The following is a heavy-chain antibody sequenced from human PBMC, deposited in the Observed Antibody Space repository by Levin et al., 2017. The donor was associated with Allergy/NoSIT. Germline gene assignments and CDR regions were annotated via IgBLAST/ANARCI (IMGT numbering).Heavy chain of an antibody. Sequence: PGGSLRLSCAASGFTFNIYWMHWVRQAPGKGLVWLSRIKGDGSTTSYADSVKGPFTISRDNAKNTLSLQMNSLRPEDTAVYYCFASGSYSGYWGQGTLVTVSS. CDR2: IKGDGSTT. D-gene: IGHD3-10*01. CDR1: GFTFNIYW. V-gene: IGHV3-74*01. J-gene: IGHJ4*02. CDR3: FASGSYSGY.